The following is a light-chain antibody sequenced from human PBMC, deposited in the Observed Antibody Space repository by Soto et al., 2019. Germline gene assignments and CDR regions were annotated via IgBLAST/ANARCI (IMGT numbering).Light chain of an antibody. V-gene: IGLV2-14*01. CDR3: ISFAGPTILYV. CDR2: EVS. J-gene: IGLJ1*01. Sequence: QSALTQPASVSGSPGQSITISCTGTSSDVGGYIYVSWYQQHPGKAPKLLISEVSNRPSGVSNRFSGSKSGNTASLTISGLQAEDEADYYCISFAGPTILYVFGTGTKLTVL. CDR1: SSDVGGYIY.